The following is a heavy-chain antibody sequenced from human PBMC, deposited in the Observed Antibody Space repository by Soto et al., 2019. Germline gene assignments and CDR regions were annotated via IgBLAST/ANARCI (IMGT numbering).Heavy chain of an antibody. J-gene: IGHJ6*02. CDR2: IYYSGST. Sequence: SETLSLTCTVSGGSISSGGYYWSWIRQHPGKGLEWIGYIYYSGSTYYNPSLKSRVTISVDTSKNQFSLKLSYVTAADTAVYYCARDPFLYYYDSSGYYPAYDGMDVWGQGTTVS. D-gene: IGHD3-22*01. CDR1: GGSISSGGYY. CDR3: ARDPFLYYYDSSGYYPAYDGMDV. V-gene: IGHV4-31*03.